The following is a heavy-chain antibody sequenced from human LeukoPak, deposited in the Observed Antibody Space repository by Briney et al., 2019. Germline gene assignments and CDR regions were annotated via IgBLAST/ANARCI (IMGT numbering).Heavy chain of an antibody. D-gene: IGHD3-22*01. V-gene: IGHV4-34*01. CDR2: INHSGST. Sequence: SETLSLTCAVYGGSFSGYYWSWIRQPPGKGLEWIGGINHSGSTNYNPSLKSRVTISVDTSKNQFSLKLSSVTAADTAVYYCARQGSKDYYDSSGYYEKYYFDYWGQGTLVTVSS. J-gene: IGHJ4*02. CDR3: ARQGSKDYYDSSGYYEKYYFDY. CDR1: GGSFSGYY.